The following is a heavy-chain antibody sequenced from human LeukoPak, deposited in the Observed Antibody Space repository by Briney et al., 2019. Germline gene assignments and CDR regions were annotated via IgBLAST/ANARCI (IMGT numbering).Heavy chain of an antibody. D-gene: IGHD6-13*01. CDR3: AKDLPKRNIAAAGVFDY. Sequence: GGSLRLSCAASGFTFSSYSMNWVRQAPGKGLEWVSSISSSSSYIYYADSVKGRFTISRDNSKNSLYLQMNSLRTEDTALYYCAKDLPKRNIAAAGVFDYWGQGTLVTVSS. CDR1: GFTFSSYS. V-gene: IGHV3-21*04. CDR2: ISSSSSYI. J-gene: IGHJ4*02.